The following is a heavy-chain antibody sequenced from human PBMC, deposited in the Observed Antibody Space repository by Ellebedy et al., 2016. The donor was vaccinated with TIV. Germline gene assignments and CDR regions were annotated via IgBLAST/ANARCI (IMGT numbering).Heavy chain of an antibody. V-gene: IGHV5-51*01. J-gene: IGHJ3*02. CDR2: IYPGDFDA. D-gene: IGHD3-9*01. CDR3: ASPGTIGPQDTFDS. CDR1: GYTFTTYW. Sequence: TVSCXGSGYTFTTYWIAWVRQMPGKGLEWMGIIYPGDFDARFSPSFQGQVTISVDNSITTAYLQWSSLRASDTAMYFCASPGTIGPQDTFDSWGQGTMVTVSS.